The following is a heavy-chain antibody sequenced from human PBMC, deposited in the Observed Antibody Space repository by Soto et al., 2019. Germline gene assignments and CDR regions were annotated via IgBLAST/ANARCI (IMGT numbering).Heavy chain of an antibody. Sequence: ASVKVSCKASGGTFSSYAISWVRQAPGQGLEWMGGINPIFGTPHYAQKYQGRVTITADTFTNTAYMELTRLTSDDTAVYFCAREGRHFDHWGQGTRVTVSS. CDR2: INPIFGTP. V-gene: IGHV1-69*06. CDR1: GGTFSSYA. CDR3: AREGRHFDH. J-gene: IGHJ4*02.